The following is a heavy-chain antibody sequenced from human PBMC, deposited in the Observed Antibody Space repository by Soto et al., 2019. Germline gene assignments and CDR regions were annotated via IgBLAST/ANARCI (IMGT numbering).Heavy chain of an antibody. CDR3: ARATTTYFDP. V-gene: IGHV1-18*04. CDR1: GYTVTSYC. J-gene: IGHJ5*02. D-gene: IGHD2-2*01. Sequence: ASVKVSGKAAGYTVTSYCISWVRQAPGQGLEWMGWISAYNVNTNYAQKLKGRVTMTRDTSTTTAYLQLRSLVVDETAVYYCARATTTYFDPWGQVNLIIVSS. CDR2: ISAYNVNT.